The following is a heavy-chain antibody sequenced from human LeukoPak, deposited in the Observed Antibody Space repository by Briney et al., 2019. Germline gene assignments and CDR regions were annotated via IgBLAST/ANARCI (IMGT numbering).Heavy chain of an antibody. CDR1: GGTFSSYA. D-gene: IGHD3-9*01. Sequence: SVKVSCKASGGTFSSYAISWVRQAPGQGLEWMGGIIPIFGTANYAQKFQGRVTITADESTSTAYMELSSLRSEDTAVYYCARRLYDILTGYPYYFDYWGQGTLVTVSS. CDR2: IIPIFGTA. J-gene: IGHJ4*02. CDR3: ARRLYDILTGYPYYFDY. V-gene: IGHV1-69*13.